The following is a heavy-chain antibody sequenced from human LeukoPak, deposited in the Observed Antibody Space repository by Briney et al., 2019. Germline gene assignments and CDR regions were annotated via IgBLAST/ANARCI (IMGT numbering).Heavy chain of an antibody. CDR1: GFTFSDYG. CDR2: INWNGGST. CDR3: ARDGYGYSYDY. Sequence: PGGSLRLSCAASGFTFSDYGMHWVRQAPGKGLEWVSGINWNGGSTGYVDSVKGRFTIYRDNAKNFLYLQMNSLRVEDTALYYCARDGYGYSYDYWGQGTLVTVSS. D-gene: IGHD5-18*01. J-gene: IGHJ4*02. V-gene: IGHV3-20*04.